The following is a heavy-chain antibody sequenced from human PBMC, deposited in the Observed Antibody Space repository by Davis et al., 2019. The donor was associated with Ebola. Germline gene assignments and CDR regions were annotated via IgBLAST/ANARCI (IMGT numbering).Heavy chain of an antibody. Sequence: PGGSLRLSCAASGFTFSSYSMNWVRQAPGKGLEWVSVIYSGGSTYYADSVKGRFTISRDNSKNTLYLQMNSLRAEDTAVYYCARGGISSGRDYWGQGTLVTVSS. CDR2: IYSGGST. CDR1: GFTFSSYS. V-gene: IGHV3-53*01. CDR3: ARGGISSGRDY. J-gene: IGHJ4*02. D-gene: IGHD6-19*01.